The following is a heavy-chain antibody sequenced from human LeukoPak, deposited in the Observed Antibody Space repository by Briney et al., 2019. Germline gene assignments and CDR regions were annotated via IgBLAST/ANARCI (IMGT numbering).Heavy chain of an antibody. CDR1: GGSFSGYY. CDR2: INHSGST. D-gene: IGHD2-21*02. CDR3: ARRPVRVTAISRLYYFDY. J-gene: IGHJ4*02. Sequence: NPSETLSLTCAVYGGSFSGYYWSWIRQPPGKGLEWIGEINHSGSTNYNPSLKSRVTISVDTSKNQFSLKLSSVTAADTAVYYCARRPVRVTAISRLYYFDYWGQGTLVTVSS. V-gene: IGHV4-34*01.